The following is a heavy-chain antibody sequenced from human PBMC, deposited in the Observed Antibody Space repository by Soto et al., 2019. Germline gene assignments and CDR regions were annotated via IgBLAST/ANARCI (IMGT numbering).Heavy chain of an antibody. J-gene: IGHJ4*02. Sequence: QVQLVQSGAEVEKPGASVKVSCKASGYTFTSYGISWVRQAPGQGLEWMGWISAYNGNTNYAQKLQGRVTMTTDTSTSTAYMELRSLRSDDTAVYYCARSPTRWDLDYGDYWFDYWGQGTLVTVSS. CDR3: ARSPTRWDLDYGDYWFDY. V-gene: IGHV1-18*01. D-gene: IGHD4-17*01. CDR1: GYTFTSYG. CDR2: ISAYNGNT.